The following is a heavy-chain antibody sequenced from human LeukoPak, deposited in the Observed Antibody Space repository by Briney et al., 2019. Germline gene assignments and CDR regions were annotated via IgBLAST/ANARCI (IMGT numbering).Heavy chain of an antibody. Sequence: SETLSLTCTVSGGSISSNEYFWGWIRQPPGKELEWIGRIYTSGSTNYNPSLKSRVTISVDTSKNQFSLKLSSVTAADTAVYYCARSRGGVADYWGQGTLVTVSS. J-gene: IGHJ4*02. CDR3: ARSRGGVADY. CDR2: IYTSGST. CDR1: GGSISSNEYF. D-gene: IGHD3-16*01. V-gene: IGHV4-61*02.